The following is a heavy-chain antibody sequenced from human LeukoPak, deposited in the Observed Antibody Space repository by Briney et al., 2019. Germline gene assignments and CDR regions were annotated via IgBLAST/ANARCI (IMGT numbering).Heavy chain of an antibody. Sequence: GASVRVSCKASGYTFTDYNIHWVRQATGQGLEWMGWMNPNNGNTGHAQKFQGRVTITRNTSINTAYMELSSLRSEDTAVYYCARVGTMVRGIVSFDYWGQGTLVTVSS. V-gene: IGHV1-8*03. CDR3: ARVGTMVRGIVSFDY. D-gene: IGHD3-10*01. J-gene: IGHJ4*02. CDR1: GYTFTDYN. CDR2: MNPNNGNT.